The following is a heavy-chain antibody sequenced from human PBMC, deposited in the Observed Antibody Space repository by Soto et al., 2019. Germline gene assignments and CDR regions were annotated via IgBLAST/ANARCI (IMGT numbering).Heavy chain of an antibody. J-gene: IGHJ3*02. CDR3: ARGPRNIVVVVAATLPFAAFDI. Sequence: SETLSLTCAVYGGSFSGYYWSWIRQPPGKGLEWIGEINHSGSTNYNPSLKSRVTISVDTSKNQFSLKLSSVTAADTAVYYCARGPRNIVVVVAATLPFAAFDIWGQGTMVTVSS. CDR1: GGSFSGYY. CDR2: INHSGST. D-gene: IGHD2-15*01. V-gene: IGHV4-34*01.